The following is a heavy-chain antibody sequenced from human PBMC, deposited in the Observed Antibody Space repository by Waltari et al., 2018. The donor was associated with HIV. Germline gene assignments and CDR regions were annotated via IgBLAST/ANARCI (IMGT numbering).Heavy chain of an antibody. Sequence: QVQLRQWGAGLLKPSETLSLTCAVYGGSFSGSYWSWLRQPPGKGRGLIGEIHHSGSTNYNPSLKSRVTISVDTSKNQFSLKLTSVTAADTAVFYCARARLVSRGQYCSTTSCLPHYYYYYGMDVWGQGTTVTVSS. D-gene: IGHD2-2*01. CDR2: IHHSGST. CDR1: GGSFSGSY. J-gene: IGHJ6*02. V-gene: IGHV4-34*01. CDR3: ARARLVSRGQYCSTTSCLPHYYYYYGMDV.